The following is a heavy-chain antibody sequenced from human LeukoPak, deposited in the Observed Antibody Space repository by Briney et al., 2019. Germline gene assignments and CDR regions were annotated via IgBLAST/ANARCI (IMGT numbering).Heavy chain of an antibody. D-gene: IGHD1-26*01. Sequence: APVKVSCKPSGYTFIDFYIHWVRQAPGQGLEWMGWINPKSGDTNYAQKFQGRVTMTRDTSISTVYMELSSLRSDDTAVYYCARGVDSGGNWGQGTLVTVSS. J-gene: IGHJ4*02. CDR2: INPKSGDT. V-gene: IGHV1-2*02. CDR1: GYTFIDFY. CDR3: ARGVDSGGN.